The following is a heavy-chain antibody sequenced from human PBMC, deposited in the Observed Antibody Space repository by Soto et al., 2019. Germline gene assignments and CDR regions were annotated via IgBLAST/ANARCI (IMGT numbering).Heavy chain of an antibody. CDR3: ARGGHIAVVTASFDN. Sequence: QVQLVQSGAEVRKPGASVKVSCKPSGYNFNTYYLHWLRQAPVQALEWMGVIRPSGGGTTYAQKFLGRVTVTRDTSTTTVFMELSSLRSDDTAVYYCARGGHIAVVTASFDNWGQGTLVTVSS. V-gene: IGHV1-46*02. J-gene: IGHJ4*02. CDR2: IRPSGGGT. CDR1: GYNFNTYY. D-gene: IGHD2-21*02.